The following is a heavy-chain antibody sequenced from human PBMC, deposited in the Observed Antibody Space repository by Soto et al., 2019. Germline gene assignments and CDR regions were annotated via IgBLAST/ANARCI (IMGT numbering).Heavy chain of an antibody. CDR2: ISYDGNNK. J-gene: IGHJ4*02. CDR1: GFRFSDYG. V-gene: IGHV3-30*03. D-gene: IGHD3-22*01. CDR3: ARGGRSGSSGYYNPSFDS. Sequence: QVQLVQTGGGAVLPGRSLSLSCAASGFRFSDYGMHWVRQAPGKGLEWAAVISYDGNNKYYADSVQGRFTISRDNSKNTLYLQMEGLRLEDTAVYYCARGGRSGSSGYYNPSFDSWVQGTLVFVSS.